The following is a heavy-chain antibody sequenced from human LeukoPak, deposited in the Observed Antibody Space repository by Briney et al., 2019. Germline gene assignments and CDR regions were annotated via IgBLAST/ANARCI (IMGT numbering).Heavy chain of an antibody. CDR1: GGSISSSNW. D-gene: IGHD2-15*01. V-gene: IGHV4-4*02. CDR3: ARGREDIVVVVAASNHYYYYGMDV. CDR2: IYHSGST. J-gene: IGHJ6*02. Sequence: PSGTLSLTCAVSGGSISSSNWWSWVRQPPGKGLEWIGEIYHSGSTNYNPSLKSRVTISVDKSKNQFSLKLSSVTAADTAVYYCARGREDIVVVVAASNHYYYYGMDVWGQGTTVTVSS.